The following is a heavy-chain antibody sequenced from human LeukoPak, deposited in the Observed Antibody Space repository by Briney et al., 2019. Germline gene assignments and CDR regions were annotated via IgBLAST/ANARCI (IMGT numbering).Heavy chain of an antibody. CDR1: GGSISSGSYY. J-gene: IGHJ3*02. D-gene: IGHD1-14*01. CDR2: VYYGGST. CDR3: AREEGPGDAFDI. Sequence: PSETLSLTCTVSGGSISSGSYYWSWIRQPPGKGLEWIGYVYYGGSTNYNPSLQSRVTISVDTSKIQFSLKLSSVTAADTAVYYCAREEGPGDAFDIWGQGTMVTVSS. V-gene: IGHV4-61*01.